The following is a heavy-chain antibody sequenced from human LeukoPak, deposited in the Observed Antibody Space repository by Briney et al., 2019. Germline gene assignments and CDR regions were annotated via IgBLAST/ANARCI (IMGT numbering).Heavy chain of an antibody. CDR3: ARPLPDSSTLGY. CDR2: IYPGDSDT. J-gene: IGHJ4*02. V-gene: IGHV5-51*01. D-gene: IGHD3-22*01. Sequence: GIIYPGDSDTRYSPSFQGQVTISADKSISTAYLQWSSLKASDTAMYYCARPLPDSSTLGYWGQGTLVTVSS.